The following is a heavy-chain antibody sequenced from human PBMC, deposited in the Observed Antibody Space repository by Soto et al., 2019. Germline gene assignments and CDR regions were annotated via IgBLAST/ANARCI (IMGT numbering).Heavy chain of an antibody. J-gene: IGHJ4*02. CDR1: GFTFSSYG. CDR3: AKDSSGGVIVVVIEIDY. D-gene: IGHD3-22*01. Sequence: QVQLVESGGGVVQPGRSLRLSCASSGFTFSSYGMHWVRQAPGKGLVWVAVISYDGSNKYYADSVKGRFTISRDNSKNTLYLQMNSLRAEDTAVYYCAKDSSGGVIVVVIEIDYWGQGTLVTVSS. CDR2: ISYDGSNK. V-gene: IGHV3-30*18.